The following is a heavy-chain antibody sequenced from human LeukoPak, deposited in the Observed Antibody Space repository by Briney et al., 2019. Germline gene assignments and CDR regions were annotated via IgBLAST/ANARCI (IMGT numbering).Heavy chain of an antibody. D-gene: IGHD5-12*01. CDR3: ARDPINYYYYGMDV. CDR1: GGSISSYY. Sequence: KSSETLSLTCTVSGGSISSYYWSWIRQPPGKGLEWIGFIYYSGSTNYNPSLESRVTISVDTSKNQFSLKLRSVTAADTAVYYCARDPINYYYYGMDVWGQGTTVTVSS. J-gene: IGHJ6*02. CDR2: IYYSGST. V-gene: IGHV4-59*01.